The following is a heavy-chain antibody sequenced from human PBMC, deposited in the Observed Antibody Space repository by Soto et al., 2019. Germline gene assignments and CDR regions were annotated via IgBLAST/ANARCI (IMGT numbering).Heavy chain of an antibody. D-gene: IGHD5-12*01. Sequence: QVHVVESGGGVVQPGRSLRLSCAASGITFRTYGMHWVRQAPGKGLEWVALISYDGRDKYYADSVKGRFTISRDNSKNTLYLHMNSLRAEDTAVYYCSPGYNYFDYWGQGTLVTVSS. V-gene: IGHV3-30*03. CDR1: GITFRTYG. CDR2: ISYDGRDK. CDR3: SPGYNYFDY. J-gene: IGHJ4*02.